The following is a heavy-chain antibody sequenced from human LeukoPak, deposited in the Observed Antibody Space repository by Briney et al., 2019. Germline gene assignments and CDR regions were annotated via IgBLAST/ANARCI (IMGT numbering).Heavy chain of an antibody. CDR2: INPNSGGT. Sequence: GASVKFSCKASGYTFTGYYMHWVRQAPGQGLEWMGWINPNSGGTNYAQKFQGWVTMTRDTSISTAYMELSRLRSDDTAVYYCAREGGHYDILTGPHYYYYYMDVWGKGTTVTVSS. V-gene: IGHV1-2*04. CDR3: AREGGHYDILTGPHYYYYYMDV. D-gene: IGHD3-9*01. J-gene: IGHJ6*03. CDR1: GYTFTGYY.